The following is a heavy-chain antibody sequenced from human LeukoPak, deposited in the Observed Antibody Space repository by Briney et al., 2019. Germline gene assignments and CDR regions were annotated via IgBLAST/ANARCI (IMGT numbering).Heavy chain of an antibody. J-gene: IGHJ6*03. D-gene: IGHD2-2*02. V-gene: IGHV1-46*01. CDR3: ARGGGMPENAVLPATILYYFYYMDV. CDR1: GYTFTNYY. Sequence: ASVKVSCKASGYTFTNYYMHWVRQDPGQGLQWMGIINPSGGSTSYAQKFQDRVTMTRDMSTSTAYMEPSSLRSDDTAVYYCARGGGMPENAVLPATILYYFYYMDVWGEGTTVTVSS. CDR2: INPSGGST.